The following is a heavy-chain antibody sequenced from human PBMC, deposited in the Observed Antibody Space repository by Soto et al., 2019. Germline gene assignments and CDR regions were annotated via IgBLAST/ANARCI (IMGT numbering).Heavy chain of an antibody. CDR2: IYYSGST. V-gene: IGHV4-59*01. CDR1: GGSISSYY. CDR3: ARGDYYGSGSYETWFDP. J-gene: IGHJ5*02. D-gene: IGHD3-10*01. Sequence: QVQLQESGPGLVKPSETLSLTCTVSGGSISSYYWSWIRQPPGKGLQWIGYIYYSGSTNYNPSLTRRVTISVDTSKNQFSLKLSSVTAADTAVYYCARGDYYGSGSYETWFDPWGQGTLVTVSS.